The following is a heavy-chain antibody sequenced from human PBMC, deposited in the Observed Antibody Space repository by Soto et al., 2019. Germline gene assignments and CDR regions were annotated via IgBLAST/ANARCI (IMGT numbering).Heavy chain of an antibody. V-gene: IGHV3-23*01. J-gene: IGHJ5*02. CDR1: GFIFSSSA. CDR3: AKCSVARVRSSGWCYWFDP. CDR2: TRAGGGDT. D-gene: IGHD6-19*01. Sequence: EVRLLESGGGLAQPGGSRRLTCAATGFIFSSSAMNWVRQAPGQGPEWGSSTRAGGGDTFYADSVSGRFTISRDISRKNLYLQMNSLRAEDTAIYYSAKCSVARVRSSGWCYWFDPWGQGTLVTVSS.